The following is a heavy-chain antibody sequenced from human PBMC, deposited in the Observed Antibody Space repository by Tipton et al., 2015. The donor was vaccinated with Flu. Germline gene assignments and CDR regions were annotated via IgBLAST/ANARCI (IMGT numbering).Heavy chain of an antibody. CDR1: GFSFSNYW. CDR2: IKQDGSEI. V-gene: IGHV3-7*01. D-gene: IGHD1-26*01. CDR3: ARKVGDY. Sequence: GSLRLSCAASGFSFSNYWMSWVRQAPGKGLEWVANIKQDGSEIHYVESVKGRFTISRDNAKNALSLQMNNLRAADTAVYYCARKVGDYWGQGPLVTVSS. J-gene: IGHJ4*02.